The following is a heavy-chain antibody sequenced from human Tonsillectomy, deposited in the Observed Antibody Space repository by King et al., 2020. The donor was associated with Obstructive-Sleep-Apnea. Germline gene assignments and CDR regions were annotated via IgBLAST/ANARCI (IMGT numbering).Heavy chain of an antibody. V-gene: IGHV3-9*01. Sequence: VQLVESGGGLAQPGRSLRLSCATSGFSFDDYAMHWVRQAPGKGLEGVSGINWNSGSIGYAGSVKGRFTISRDNAKNSLYLQMNSLGPEDTALYYCVKDRAGGVPDAFDIWGQGTMVTVSS. D-gene: IGHD3-16*01. J-gene: IGHJ3*02. CDR3: VKDRAGGVPDAFDI. CDR1: GFSFDDYA. CDR2: INWNSGSI.